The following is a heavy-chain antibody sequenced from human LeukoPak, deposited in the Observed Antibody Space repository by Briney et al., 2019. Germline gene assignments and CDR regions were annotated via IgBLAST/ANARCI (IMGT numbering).Heavy chain of an antibody. Sequence: PSETLSLTCTVSGGSISSGDNYWSWIRQPPGRGLEWIGYIYYIGNTYYNPSLESRVSISVDESKTHFSLKLESVTAADTAVYYCARGTITTVTDSWGPGTLVTVSS. CDR1: GGSISSGDNY. CDR2: IYYIGNT. D-gene: IGHD4-17*01. V-gene: IGHV4-30-4*01. CDR3: ARGTITTVTDS. J-gene: IGHJ4*02.